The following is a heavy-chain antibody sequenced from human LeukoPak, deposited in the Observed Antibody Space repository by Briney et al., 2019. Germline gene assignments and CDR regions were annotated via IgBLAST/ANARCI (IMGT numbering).Heavy chain of an antibody. J-gene: IGHJ4*02. CDR1: GGSISSYY. Sequence: NSSETLSLTCTVSGGSISSYYWSWIRQPPGKGLEWIGYIYYSGTTDYNPSLKSRVTISVDTSNNQFSLKVNSVTAADTAVYYCARSSGAYRSFDYWGQGTLVPVSS. D-gene: IGHD1-26*01. CDR3: ARSSGAYRSFDY. CDR2: IYYSGTT. V-gene: IGHV4-59*01.